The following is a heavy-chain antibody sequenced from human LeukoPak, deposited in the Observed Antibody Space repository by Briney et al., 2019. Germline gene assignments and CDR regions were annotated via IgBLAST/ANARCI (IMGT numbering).Heavy chain of an antibody. CDR2: IYYSGST. J-gene: IGHJ6*02. Sequence: SETLSLTCTVSGGSISSSSYYWGWIRQPPGKGLEWIGSIYYSGSTYYNPSLKSRVTISVDTSKNQFSLKLSSVTAADTAVYYCGRHNWGPRGMDVWGQGTTVTVSS. CDR1: GGSISSSSYY. D-gene: IGHD7-27*01. V-gene: IGHV4-39*01. CDR3: GRHNWGPRGMDV.